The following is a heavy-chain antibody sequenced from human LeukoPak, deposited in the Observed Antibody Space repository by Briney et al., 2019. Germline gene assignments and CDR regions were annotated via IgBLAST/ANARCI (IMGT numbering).Heavy chain of an antibody. J-gene: IGHJ4*02. CDR3: ARSRGYSYGYPFDY. CDR1: GFTVSSNY. D-gene: IGHD5-18*01. Sequence: PGGSLRLSCAASGFTVSSNYMSWVRQAPGKGLEWVSVIYSGGSTYYADSVKGRFTISRDNSKNTLYLQMNSLRAEDTAVYYCARSRGYSYGYPFDYWGQGTLVTVSS. CDR2: IYSGGST. V-gene: IGHV3-53*01.